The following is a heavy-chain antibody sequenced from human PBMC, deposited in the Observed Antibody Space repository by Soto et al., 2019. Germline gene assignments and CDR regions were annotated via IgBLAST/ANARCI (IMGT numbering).Heavy chain of an antibody. V-gene: IGHV1-18*01. CDR3: ARNVRDSCGGPSCIYFAF. J-gene: IGHJ4*02. Sequence: QVQLVQSGAEVKEPGASVRVSCKASGYTFSSYGFSWVRQAPGQGLEWVAWISANSGDTNSAQKFQGRVTLTTDTSTRTAYMDLRSLTSDDTAIYYCARNVRDSCGGPSCIYFAFWGQGTLVTVSS. D-gene: IGHD2-21*01. CDR2: ISANSGDT. CDR1: GYTFSSYG.